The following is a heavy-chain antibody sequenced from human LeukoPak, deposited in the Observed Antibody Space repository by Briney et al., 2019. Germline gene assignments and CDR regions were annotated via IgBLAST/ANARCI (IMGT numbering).Heavy chain of an antibody. CDR1: GFTFSSYS. CDR2: ISSSSSYI. D-gene: IGHD6-13*01. V-gene: IGHV3-21*01. Sequence: PGGSLRLSCAASGFTFSSYSMNWVRQAPGKGLEWVSSISSSSSYIYYADSVKGRFTISRDNAKNSLYLQMHSLRAEDTAVYYCARASAPYSSSWTEYDAFDIWGQGTMVTVSS. CDR3: ARASAPYSSSWTEYDAFDI. J-gene: IGHJ3*02.